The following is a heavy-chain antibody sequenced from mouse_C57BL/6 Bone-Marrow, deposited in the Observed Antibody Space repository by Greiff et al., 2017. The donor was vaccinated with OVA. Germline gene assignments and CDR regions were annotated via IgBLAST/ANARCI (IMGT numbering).Heavy chain of an antibody. CDR2: INPNNGGT. Sequence: EVQLQQSGPELVKPGASVKISCKASGYKFNDYYMNWVKQSHGKSLEWIGDINPNNGGTSYNSKFKGKATLTVDTSSSTAYMELRSLTSEDSAVEYCARKYGSSHWYFDVWGTGTTVTVSS. V-gene: IGHV1-26*01. J-gene: IGHJ1*03. CDR1: GYKFNDYY. D-gene: IGHD1-1*01. CDR3: ARKYGSSHWYFDV.